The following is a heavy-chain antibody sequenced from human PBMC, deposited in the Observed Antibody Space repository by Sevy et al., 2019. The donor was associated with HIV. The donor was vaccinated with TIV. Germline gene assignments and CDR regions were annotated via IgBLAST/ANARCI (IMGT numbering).Heavy chain of an antibody. Sequence: GGSLRLSCEASGFNFSKVWMSWVRLAPGKGLEWVAHIKNKVDGGTTDYAAPVRGRFTISREDSKNSLFLQMNSLKIEDTAVYYCTTGGSLFQHWGQGTLVTVSS. D-gene: IGHD3-10*01. CDR3: TTGGSLFQH. CDR1: GFNFSKVW. CDR2: IKNKVDGGTT. V-gene: IGHV3-15*01. J-gene: IGHJ1*01.